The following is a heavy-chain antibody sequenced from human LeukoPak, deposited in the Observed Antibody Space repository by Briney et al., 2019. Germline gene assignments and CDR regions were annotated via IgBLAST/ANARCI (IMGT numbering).Heavy chain of an antibody. V-gene: IGHV4-59*01. J-gene: IGHJ3*02. Sequence: PSETLSLTCTVSGGSISRYYWSWIRQPPGKGLEWIGYIYYSGSTNYSPSLKSRVTISVDTSKNQFSLNLSSVTAADTAVYYCARDQGRLEHAFDIWGQGTMVTVSS. CDR1: GGSISRYY. CDR3: ARDQGRLEHAFDI. D-gene: IGHD1-1*01. CDR2: IYYSGST.